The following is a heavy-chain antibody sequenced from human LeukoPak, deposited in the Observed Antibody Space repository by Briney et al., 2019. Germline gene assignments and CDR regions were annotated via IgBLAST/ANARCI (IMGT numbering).Heavy chain of an antibody. CDR1: GFTITTNY. Sequence: GGSLRLSCAASGFTITTNYMSWVRQAPGKGLEWVSLIYTGGNTYYADSVQGRFTISRDDSKNTLYLQMNSLRVEDTAVYYCAREGVRYTSSWYDYWGQGTLVTVSS. CDR2: IYTGGNT. V-gene: IGHV3-53*01. CDR3: AREGVRYTSSWYDY. D-gene: IGHD6-13*01. J-gene: IGHJ4*02.